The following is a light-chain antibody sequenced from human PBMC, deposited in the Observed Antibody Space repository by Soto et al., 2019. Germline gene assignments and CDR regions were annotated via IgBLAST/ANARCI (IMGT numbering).Light chain of an antibody. CDR3: SSYPTSNTLI. CDR2: EVT. Sequence: QSVLTQPASVSGSLGPSITLSCTGTSSDIGAYNYVSWYLQHPGEAPNLRIYEVTNRPSGVSNRFSGSKSGNTASLTISGLHIEDEADYYCSSYPTSNTLIFGGGTKLTVL. J-gene: IGLJ2*01. V-gene: IGLV2-14*01. CDR1: SSDIGAYNY.